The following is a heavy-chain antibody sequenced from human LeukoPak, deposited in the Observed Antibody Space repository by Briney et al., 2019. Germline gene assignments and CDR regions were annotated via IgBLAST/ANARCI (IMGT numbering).Heavy chain of an antibody. CDR3: SRSRGHLDY. J-gene: IGHJ4*02. CDR2: ISSSSSTI. Sequence: GGSLRLSCAASGFTFSSNGMNWVRQAPGKGLEWVSYISSSSSTIYYADSVMGRFTISRDNAKNSLYLQMNSLRDEDTAVYYCSRSRGHLDYWGQGTLVTVSS. CDR1: GFTFSSNG. V-gene: IGHV3-48*02.